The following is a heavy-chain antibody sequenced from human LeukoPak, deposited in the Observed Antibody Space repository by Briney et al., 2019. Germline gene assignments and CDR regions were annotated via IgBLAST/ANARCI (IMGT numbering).Heavy chain of an antibody. D-gene: IGHD3-10*01. V-gene: IGHV3-23*01. CDR2: ISGSGGST. CDR3: ATTEAWFGELLL. Sequence: PGGSLRLSCTASGFTFGDYAMSWFRQAPGKGLEWVSAISGSGGSTYYADSVKGRFTISRDNSKNTLYLQMNSLRAEDTAVYYCATTEAWFGELLLWGQGTLVTVSS. J-gene: IGHJ4*02. CDR1: GFTFGDYA.